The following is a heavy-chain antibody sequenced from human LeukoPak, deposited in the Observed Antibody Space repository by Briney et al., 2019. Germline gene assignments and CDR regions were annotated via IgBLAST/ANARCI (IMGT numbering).Heavy chain of an antibody. CDR1: GYTFTSYY. CDR2: INPSGGST. CDR3: ASIPLMSGYDYHAFDI. D-gene: IGHD5-12*01. Sequence: ASVKVSCKASGYTFTSYYMHWVRQAPGQGLEWMGIINPSGGSTSYAQKFQGRVTMTRDTSTSTVYMGLSSLRSEDTAVYYCASIPLMSGYDYHAFDIWGQGTMVTVSS. V-gene: IGHV1-46*01. J-gene: IGHJ3*02.